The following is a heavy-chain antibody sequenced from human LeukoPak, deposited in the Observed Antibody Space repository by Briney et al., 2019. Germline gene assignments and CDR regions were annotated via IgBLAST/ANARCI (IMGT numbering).Heavy chain of an antibody. CDR2: ISAYNGNT. D-gene: IGHD6-13*01. V-gene: IGHV1-18*01. CDR1: GYTFTSFG. J-gene: IGHJ4*02. CDR3: ARDLGAAPGIFFDF. Sequence: GASVKVSCKTSGYTFTSFGVSWVRQAPGQGLEWTGWISAYNGNTNYAQILRGRVTMTADTSTSTAYMELRSLRSDDTAVYYCARDLGAAPGIFFDFWGQGTLVTVSS.